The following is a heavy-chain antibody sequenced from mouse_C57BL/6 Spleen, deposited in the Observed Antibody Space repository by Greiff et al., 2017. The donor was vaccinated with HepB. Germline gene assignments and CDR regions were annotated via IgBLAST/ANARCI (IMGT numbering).Heavy chain of an antibody. CDR1: GYAFSSYW. CDR3: AREGGNYGYFDY. CDR2: IYPGDGDT. J-gene: IGHJ2*01. V-gene: IGHV1-80*01. Sequence: VQLQESGAELVKPGASVKISCKASGYAFSSYWMNWVKQRPGKGLEWIGQIYPGDGDTNYNGKFKGKATLTAEKSSSTAYMQLSSLTSEDSAVYFCAREGGNYGYFDYWGQGTTLTVSS. D-gene: IGHD2-1*01.